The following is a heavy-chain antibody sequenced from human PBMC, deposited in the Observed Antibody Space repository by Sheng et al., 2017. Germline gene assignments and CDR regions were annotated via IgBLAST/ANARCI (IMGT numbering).Heavy chain of an antibody. CDR3: ASESSSWYVMDV. CDR1: GGSFSGYY. Sequence: QVQLQQWGAGLLKPSETLSLTCAVYGGSFSGYYWSWIRQPPGKGLEWIGEINHSGSTNYNPSLKSRVTISVDTSKNQFSLKLSSVTAADTAVYYCASESSSWYVMDVWGKGDPRSPSPQ. D-gene: IGHD6-13*01. J-gene: IGHJ6*04. CDR2: INHSGST. V-gene: IGHV4-34*01.